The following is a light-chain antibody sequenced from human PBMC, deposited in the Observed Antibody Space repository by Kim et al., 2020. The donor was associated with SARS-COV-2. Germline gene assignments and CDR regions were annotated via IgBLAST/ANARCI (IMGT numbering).Light chain of an antibody. CDR3: QQYNDWPLLT. Sequence: SPGERVTLSCRASQSVSNRLAWYQQRPGQAPRLLIYGASTRATDVSARFSGSGSGTEFTLTIRSLQSEDLAVYYCQQYNDWPLLTFGGGTKVDIK. CDR1: QSVSNR. CDR2: GAS. V-gene: IGKV3-15*01. J-gene: IGKJ4*01.